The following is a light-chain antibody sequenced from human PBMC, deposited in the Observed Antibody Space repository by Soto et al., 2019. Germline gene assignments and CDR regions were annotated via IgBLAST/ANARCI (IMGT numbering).Light chain of an antibody. Sequence: EIVLTKSPGTLSLSPGERATLSCRASQSVSSSFLAWYQQKPGQAPRLLIYGASSRATGIPDRFSGSASGTDFTLTISRLEPEDFAVYYCQQYDNSPLTFGGGTKVEIK. J-gene: IGKJ4*01. CDR1: QSVSSSF. CDR2: GAS. CDR3: QQYDNSPLT. V-gene: IGKV3-20*01.